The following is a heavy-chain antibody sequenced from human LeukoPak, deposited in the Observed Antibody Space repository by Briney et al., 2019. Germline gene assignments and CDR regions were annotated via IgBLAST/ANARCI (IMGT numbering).Heavy chain of an antibody. CDR2: INSDGSST. J-gene: IGHJ3*02. D-gene: IGHD3-3*01. V-gene: IGHV3-74*01. CDR1: GFTFSSYA. CDR3: ARDIDFWSGPDAFDI. Sequence: GGSLRLSCAASGFTFSSYAMSWVRQAPGKGLVWVSRINSDGSSTSYADSVKGRFTISRDNAKNTLYLQMNSLRAEDTAVYYCARDIDFWSGPDAFDIWGQGTMVTVSS.